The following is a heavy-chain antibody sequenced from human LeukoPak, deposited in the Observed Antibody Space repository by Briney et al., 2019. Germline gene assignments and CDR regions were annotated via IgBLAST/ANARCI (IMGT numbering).Heavy chain of an antibody. CDR1: GGTFSSYA. CDR3: ARGSIAAAAVNY. D-gene: IGHD6-13*01. CDR2: IIPILGIA. V-gene: IGHV1-69*04. J-gene: IGHJ4*02. Sequence: GASVTVSCKASGGTFSSYAISWVRQAPGQGLEWMGRIIPILGIANYAQKFQGRVTITADKSTSTAYMELSSLRSEDTAVYYCARGSIAAAAVNYWGQGTLVTVSS.